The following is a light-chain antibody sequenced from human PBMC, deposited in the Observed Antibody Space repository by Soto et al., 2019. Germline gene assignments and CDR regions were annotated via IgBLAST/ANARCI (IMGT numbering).Light chain of an antibody. CDR1: SSDGRAYNF. CDR2: NVY. CDR3: SAYTVSRTYV. V-gene: IGLV2-14*03. Sequence: QSVLTQPAPVSGSPGQSITISCTVTSSDGRAYNFVSWDQQHPGKAPKLMIYNVYDRPSGISYRFSGCQSGNTASLTISGLQGEDEADYYCSAYTVSRTYVFGTGTKVTVL. J-gene: IGLJ1*01.